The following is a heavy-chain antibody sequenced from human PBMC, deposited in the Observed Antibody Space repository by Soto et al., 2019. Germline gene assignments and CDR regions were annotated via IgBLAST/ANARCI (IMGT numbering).Heavy chain of an antibody. V-gene: IGHV4-34*01. CDR2: INHSGST. Sequence: QVQLQQWGAGLLKPSETLSLTCAVYGGSFSGYYWSWIRQPPGKGLEWIGEINHSGSTNYNPSLKSRVTISVDTSKNQFSLKLSSVTAADTAVYYCARGGPDYGDYGYYFDYWGQGTLVTVSS. J-gene: IGHJ4*02. CDR3: ARGGPDYGDYGYYFDY. D-gene: IGHD4-17*01. CDR1: GGSFSGYY.